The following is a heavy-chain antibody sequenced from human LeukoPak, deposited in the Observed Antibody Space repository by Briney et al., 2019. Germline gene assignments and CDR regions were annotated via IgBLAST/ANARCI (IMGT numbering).Heavy chain of an antibody. V-gene: IGHV3-30-3*01. CDR3: AREPLYDILTGGIYYYGMDV. Sequence: PGGSLRLSCAASGFTFSSCAMHWVRQAPGKGLEWVAVISYDGSNKYYADSVKGRFTISRDNSKNTLYLQMNSLRAEDTAVYYCAREPLYDILTGGIYYYGMDVWGQGTTVTVSS. J-gene: IGHJ6*02. CDR2: ISYDGSNK. CDR1: GFTFSSCA. D-gene: IGHD3-9*01.